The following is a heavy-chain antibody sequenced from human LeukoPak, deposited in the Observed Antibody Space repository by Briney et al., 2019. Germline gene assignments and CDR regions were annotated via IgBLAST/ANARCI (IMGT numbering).Heavy chain of an antibody. CDR2: IGRTGGDI. Sequence: PGGSLRLSCAASGFTFSDYYMSWVRQAPGKGLEWISYIGRTGGDINYADSVKGRFIVSRDNNINSLFLQMNSLRAEDTAVYYCAKEMEDCSGGSCYALYYYYGMDVWGQGTTVTVSS. V-gene: IGHV3-11*01. CDR1: GFTFSDYY. J-gene: IGHJ6*02. D-gene: IGHD2-15*01. CDR3: AKEMEDCSGGSCYALYYYYGMDV.